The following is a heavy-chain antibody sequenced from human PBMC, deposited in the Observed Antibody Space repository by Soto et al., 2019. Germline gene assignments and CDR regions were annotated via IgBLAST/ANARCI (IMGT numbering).Heavy chain of an antibody. J-gene: IGHJ4*02. D-gene: IGHD3-22*01. CDR2: ITATGDRT. CDR3: ATMNGYFEY. Sequence: GSLRLSCADSGFRFSSYSMSWVRQTPGKGLEWVAAITATGDRTYYADSVTGRFTISRDNSKKTHYLQMTSLRAEDTAMYYCATMNGYFEYWGQGTPVTVSS. CDR1: GFRFSSYS. V-gene: IGHV3-23*01.